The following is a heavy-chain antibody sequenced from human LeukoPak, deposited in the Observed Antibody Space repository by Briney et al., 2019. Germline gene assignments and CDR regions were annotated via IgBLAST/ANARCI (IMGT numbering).Heavy chain of an antibody. Sequence: PGGSLRLSCAVSGFTFSDYYMSWIRQAPGKGLEWVSYISSGGSTISHADSVKGRFTISRDNAKNSLYLQMNSLRAEDTAVYYCARILLAAGAFDIWGQGTMVTVSS. CDR2: ISSGGSTI. V-gene: IGHV3-11*04. CDR3: ARILLAAGAFDI. CDR1: GFTFSDYY. J-gene: IGHJ3*02. D-gene: IGHD2-15*01.